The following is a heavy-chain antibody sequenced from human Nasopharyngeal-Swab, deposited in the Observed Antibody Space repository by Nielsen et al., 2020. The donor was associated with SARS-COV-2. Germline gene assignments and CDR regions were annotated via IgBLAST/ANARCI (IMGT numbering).Heavy chain of an antibody. CDR2: IDWDDDK. D-gene: IGHD1-1*01. CDR3: ARMPVQLERPGDYYYYGMDV. CDR1: GFSLSTSGMC. Sequence: SGPTLVKPTQTLTLTCTFSGFSLSTSGMCVSWIRQPPGKALEWLALIDWDDDKYYSTSLKTRLTISKDTSKNQVVLTMTNMDPVDTATYYCARMPVQLERPGDYYYYGMDVWGQGTTVTFSS. J-gene: IGHJ6*02. V-gene: IGHV2-70*01.